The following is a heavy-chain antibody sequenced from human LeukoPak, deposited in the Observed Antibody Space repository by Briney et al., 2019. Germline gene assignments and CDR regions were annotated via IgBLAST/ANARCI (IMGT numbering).Heavy chain of an antibody. D-gene: IGHD2-2*01. CDR2: IYYSGST. CDR3: ARLRYCSSTSCHGTWFDP. Sequence: PSETLSLTCTVSGGSISSYYWSWIRQPPGKGLEWIGYIYYSGSTNYNPSLKSRVTISVDTSKNQFSLKLSSVTAADTAVYYCARLRYCSSTSCHGTWFDPWGQGTLVTVSS. V-gene: IGHV4-59*01. J-gene: IGHJ5*02. CDR1: GGSISSYY.